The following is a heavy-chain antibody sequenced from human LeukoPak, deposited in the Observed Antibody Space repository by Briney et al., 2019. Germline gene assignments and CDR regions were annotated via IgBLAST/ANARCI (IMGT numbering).Heavy chain of an antibody. CDR2: INPNSGGT. CDR3: ARAGPIRYFDWDFDY. J-gene: IGHJ4*02. Sequence: ASVKVSCKASGYTFTGYYMHWLRQAPGQGLEWMGWINPNSGGTNYAQKFQGRVTMTRDTSISTAYMELSRLRSDDTAVYYCARAGPIRYFDWDFDYWGQGTLVTVSS. D-gene: IGHD3-9*01. CDR1: GYTFTGYY. V-gene: IGHV1-2*02.